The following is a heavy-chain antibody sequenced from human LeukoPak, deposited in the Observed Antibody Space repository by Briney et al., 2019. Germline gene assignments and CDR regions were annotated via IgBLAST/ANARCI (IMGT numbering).Heavy chain of an antibody. CDR3: AKGSAMVTDLPFFDY. V-gene: IGHV3-9*03. Sequence: PGGSLRLSCAASGFTFDDYDMHWVRQAPGKGLEWVSGISWNTGSIGYADSVKGRFTISRDNAKNSLYLQMNSLRTEDMALYYCAKGSAMVTDLPFFDYWGQGTLVTVSS. CDR2: ISWNTGSI. J-gene: IGHJ4*02. D-gene: IGHD5-18*01. CDR1: GFTFDDYD.